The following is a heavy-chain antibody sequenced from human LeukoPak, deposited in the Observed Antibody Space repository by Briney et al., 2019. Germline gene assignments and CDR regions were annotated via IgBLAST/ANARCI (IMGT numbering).Heavy chain of an antibody. D-gene: IGHD2-8*02. CDR2: ISSTGSTI. V-gene: IGHV3-48*03. Sequence: GGSLRLSCAASGFTFSNYGMNWVRQAPGRGLECLSYISSTGSTIYNADSVKGRFTISRDNAKDSLCLQMNSLRAEDTAVYYCARMGTGGRPFDYWGQGTLVTVSS. CDR3: ARMGTGGRPFDY. J-gene: IGHJ4*02. CDR1: GFTFSNYG.